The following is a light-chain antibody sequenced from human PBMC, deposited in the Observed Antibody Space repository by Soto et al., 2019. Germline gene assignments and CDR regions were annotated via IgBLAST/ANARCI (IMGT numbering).Light chain of an antibody. J-gene: IGLJ1*01. CDR3: CSYAGGSTFV. Sequence: QLVLTQPASVSGSPGQSITISCTGTSSDIGTYNLVSWYQQHPGKAPKLIIYGATERPSGVSNRFSGSRSGNTASLTISGLQAEDEADYHCCSYAGGSTFVFGTGTKVTVL. V-gene: IGLV2-23*01. CDR2: GAT. CDR1: SSDIGTYNL.